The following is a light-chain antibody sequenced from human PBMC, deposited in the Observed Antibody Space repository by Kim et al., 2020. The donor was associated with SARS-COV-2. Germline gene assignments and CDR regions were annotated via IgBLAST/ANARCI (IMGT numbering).Light chain of an antibody. Sequence: VPIPCPGTTPNIGAGYDVHWYQQLPGTAPKLLIYSNNNRPSGVPDRFSGSKSGTSASLAITGLQADDEADYYCQSYDSSLIGFVFGTGTKVTVL. CDR1: TPNIGAGYD. CDR2: SNN. CDR3: QSYDSSLIGFV. V-gene: IGLV1-40*01. J-gene: IGLJ1*01.